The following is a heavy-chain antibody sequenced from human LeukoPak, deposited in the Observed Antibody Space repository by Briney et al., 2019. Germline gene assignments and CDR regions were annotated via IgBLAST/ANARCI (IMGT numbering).Heavy chain of an antibody. CDR3: ARDLYYYDSSGYFDY. CDR1: GFTFSDHY. Sequence: GGSLRLSCAASGFTFSDHYLDWVRQAPGKGLEWVDRSRSKTNRYTTQYAASVKGRFTISRDDSKNSLYLQMNSLKTEDTAVYYCARDLYYYDSSGYFDYWGQGALVTVSS. D-gene: IGHD3-22*01. J-gene: IGHJ4*02. CDR2: SRSKTNRYTT. V-gene: IGHV3-72*01.